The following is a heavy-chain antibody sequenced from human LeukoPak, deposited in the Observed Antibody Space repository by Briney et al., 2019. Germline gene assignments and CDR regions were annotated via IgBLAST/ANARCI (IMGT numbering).Heavy chain of an antibody. CDR2: IYYSGST. CDR1: GGSISSSGYC. J-gene: IGHJ6*03. D-gene: IGHD2-2*01. CDR3: ARGPSGVRYCSSTSCDARDYYYMDV. Sequence: SETLSLTCTVSGGSISSSGYCWGWIRQPPGKGLEWIGYIYYSGSTNYNPSLKSRVTISVDTSKNQFSLKLSSVTAADTAVYYCARGPSGVRYCSSTSCDARDYYYMDVWGKGTTVTVSS. V-gene: IGHV4-61*08.